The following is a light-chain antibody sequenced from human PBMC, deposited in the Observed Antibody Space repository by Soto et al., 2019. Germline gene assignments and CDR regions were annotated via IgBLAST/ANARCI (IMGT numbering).Light chain of an antibody. CDR2: AVT. V-gene: IGLV2-11*01. J-gene: IGLJ2*01. Sequence: QSALTQPRSVSGSPGQSVTISCTGTNSDVGAYTLVSWYQQLPGKAPKLIISAVTYRPSGVPDRFSGSKSGNTASLTISGLQTEDEADYYCSSHAGSINLVFGGGTKLTVL. CDR1: NSDVGAYTL. CDR3: SSHAGSINLV.